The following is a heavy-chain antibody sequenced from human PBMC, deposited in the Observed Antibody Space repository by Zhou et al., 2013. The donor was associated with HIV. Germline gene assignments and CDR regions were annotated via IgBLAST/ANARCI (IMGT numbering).Heavy chain of an antibody. D-gene: IGHD3-10*01. CDR2: INWNGGST. J-gene: IGHJ6*02. Sequence: EVQLVESGGGVVRPGGSLRLSCAASGFTFDDYGMSWVRQAPGKGLEWVSGINWNGGSTGYADSVKGRFTISRDNAKNSLYLQMNSLRAEDTALYYCARAEFGVTMVRGPNMDVWGQGTTVTVSS. V-gene: IGHV3-20*04. CDR3: ARAEFGVTMVRGPNMDV. CDR1: GFTFDDYG.